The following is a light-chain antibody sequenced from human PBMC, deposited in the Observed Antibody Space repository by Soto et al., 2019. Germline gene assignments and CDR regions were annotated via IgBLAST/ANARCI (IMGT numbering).Light chain of an antibody. CDR2: DVT. CDR3: SSYTSSSTLYV. CDR1: SSDVGDNNY. J-gene: IGLJ1*01. V-gene: IGLV2-14*01. Sequence: QSALTQPASVSGSPGQSITLSCTGTSSDVGDNNYVSWYQQHPGKDPKLMIYDVTHRPSGISNRFSGSKSGNTASLTISGLQAEDEADYYCSSYTSSSTLYVFGTGTKVTVL.